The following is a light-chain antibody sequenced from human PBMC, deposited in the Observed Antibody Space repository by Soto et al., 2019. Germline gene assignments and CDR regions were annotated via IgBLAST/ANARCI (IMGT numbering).Light chain of an antibody. CDR1: QTISSW. Sequence: DIHITQSPSTLSASVADRGTITCRANQTISSWLAWYQQKPGKAPKLLIYDASNLESGVPSRFSGSGSGTEFTLTSSSLQPYDFATYYFQQYNSYQWTFGQGTKVDIK. CDR2: DAS. CDR3: QQYNSYQWT. V-gene: IGKV1-5*01. J-gene: IGKJ1*01.